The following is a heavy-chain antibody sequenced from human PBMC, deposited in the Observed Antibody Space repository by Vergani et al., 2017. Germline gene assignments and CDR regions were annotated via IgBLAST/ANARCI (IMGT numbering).Heavy chain of an antibody. CDR3: ARACGSSWYSLSYYYYYMDV. CDR2: ISAYNGNT. V-gene: IGHV1-18*01. J-gene: IGHJ6*03. D-gene: IGHD6-13*01. CDR1: GYTFTSYG. Sequence: QVPLVPSGAEVKTPGASVKVSCKASGYTFTSYGISWVRQAPGQGLEWMGWISAYNGNTNYAQKLHGRVTMTTDTSTSTAYMELRSLRSDDTAVYYCARACGSSWYSLSYYYYYMDVWGKGTTVTVSS.